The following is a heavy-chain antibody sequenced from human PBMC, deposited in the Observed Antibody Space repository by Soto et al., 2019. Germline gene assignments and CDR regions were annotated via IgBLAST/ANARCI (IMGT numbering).Heavy chain of an antibody. CDR3: ARAFDADIVLMVYAGGWFDP. CDR2: ISYDGSNK. V-gene: IGHV3-30-3*01. Sequence: QVQLVESGGGVVQPGRSLRLSCAASGFTFSSYAMHWVRQAPGKGLEWVAVISYDGSNKYYADSVKGRFTISRDNYKNTLYLQMNSLRAEGTAVYYCARAFDADIVLMVYAGGWFDPWGQGTLVTVSS. CDR1: GFTFSSYA. D-gene: IGHD2-8*01. J-gene: IGHJ5*02.